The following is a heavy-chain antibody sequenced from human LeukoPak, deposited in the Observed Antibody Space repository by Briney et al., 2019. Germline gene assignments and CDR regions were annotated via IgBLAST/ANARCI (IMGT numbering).Heavy chain of an antibody. Sequence: GGSLRLSCAASGFTFSSYAMSWVRQAPGKGLEWVSAVSGSGGSTYYADSVKGRFTISRDNSKNTLYLQMNSLRAEDTAVYYCAKDPATDIVVVVAASTGGYWGQGTLVTVSS. CDR2: VSGSGGST. CDR3: AKDPATDIVVVVAASTGGY. D-gene: IGHD2-15*01. CDR1: GFTFSSYA. J-gene: IGHJ4*02. V-gene: IGHV3-23*01.